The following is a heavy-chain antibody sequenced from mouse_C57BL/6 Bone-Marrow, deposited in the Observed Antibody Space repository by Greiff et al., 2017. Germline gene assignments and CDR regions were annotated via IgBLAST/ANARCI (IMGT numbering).Heavy chain of an antibody. V-gene: IGHV1-5*01. CDR2: IYPGNSDT. J-gene: IGHJ3*01. CDR3: TSPLRRGAWFAY. D-gene: IGHD2-12*01. Sequence: DVKLQESGTVLARPGASVKMSCKTSGYTFTSYWMHWVKQRPGQGLEWIGAIYPGNSDTSYNQKFKGKAKLTAVTSASTAYMELSSLTNEDSAVYYCTSPLRRGAWFAYWGQGTLVTVSA. CDR1: GYTFTSYW.